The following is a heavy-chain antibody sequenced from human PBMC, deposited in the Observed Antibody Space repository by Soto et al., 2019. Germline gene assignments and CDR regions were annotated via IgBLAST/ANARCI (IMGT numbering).Heavy chain of an antibody. Sequence: SETLSLTCTVSGDSISSGTYCWGWIRQPPGTRLQWIGSIYYRGNTYYNPSLKSRVAISRDNAKNSLYLQMKSLRAEDTSVYYCARERFPIGWGQGTLVTVSS. CDR1: GDSISSGTYC. D-gene: IGHD1-26*01. CDR2: IYYRGNT. J-gene: IGHJ4*02. V-gene: IGHV4-39*02. CDR3: ARERFPIG.